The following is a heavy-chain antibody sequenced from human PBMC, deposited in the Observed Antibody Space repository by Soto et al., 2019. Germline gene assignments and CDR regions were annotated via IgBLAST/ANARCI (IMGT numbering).Heavy chain of an antibody. J-gene: IGHJ6*02. V-gene: IGHV3-30*18. Sequence: PGGSLRLSCAASGFTFSSYGMHWVRQAPGKGLEWVAVISYDGSNKYYADSVKGRFTISRDNSKNTLYLQMNSLRAEEMAVYYCAKDSGGTQYYYYGMDVWGQGTTVTVSS. CDR2: ISYDGSNK. CDR3: AKDSGGTQYYYYGMDV. CDR1: GFTFSSYG. D-gene: IGHD1-1*01.